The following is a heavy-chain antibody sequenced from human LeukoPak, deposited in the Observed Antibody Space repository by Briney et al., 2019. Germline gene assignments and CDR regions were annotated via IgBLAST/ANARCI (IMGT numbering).Heavy chain of an antibody. CDR3: QREPGYSSGWYDSDY. CDR1: GFTFDDYG. V-gene: IGHV3-20*04. D-gene: IGHD6-19*01. J-gene: IGHJ4*02. CDR2: INWNGGST. Sequence: GGSLRLSCAASGFTFDDYGMSWVRQAPGKGLEWVSGINWNGGSTGYADSVKGRFNISRDNAKNSLDLHMNSLRADVTACYFFQREPGYSSGWYDSDYWGQGTLVTVSS.